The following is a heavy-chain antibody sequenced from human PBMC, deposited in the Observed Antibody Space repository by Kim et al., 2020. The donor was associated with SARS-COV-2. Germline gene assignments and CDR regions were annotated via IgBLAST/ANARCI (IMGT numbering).Heavy chain of an antibody. D-gene: IGHD3-9*01. CDR3: ARRNSFWFFDY. CDR2: ITGSGDNT. Sequence: GSLRLSCAASGFTFGIHAMSWVRQAPGKGLEWVSAITGSGDNTYYPDSVKGRFTISRDNSKNTLYLQMNSLRAEDTAVYYCARRNSFWFFDYWGQGTLVTVSS. V-gene: IGHV3-23*01. J-gene: IGHJ4*02. CDR1: GFTFGIHA.